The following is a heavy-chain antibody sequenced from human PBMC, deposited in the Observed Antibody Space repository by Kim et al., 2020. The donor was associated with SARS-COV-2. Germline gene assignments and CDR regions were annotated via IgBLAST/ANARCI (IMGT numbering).Heavy chain of an antibody. J-gene: IGHJ6*02. CDR2: IWYDGSNK. V-gene: IGHV3-33*01. CDR1: GFTFSSYG. D-gene: IGHD2-2*01. CDR3: ARDSHYCSSTSCYGDSYYYYGRDV. Sequence: GGSLRLSCAASGFTFSSYGMHWVRQAPGKGLEWVAVIWYDGSNKYYADSVKGRFTISRDNSKNTLYLQMNSLRAEDTAVYYCARDSHYCSSTSCYGDSYYYYGRDVWGQGTTVTVSS.